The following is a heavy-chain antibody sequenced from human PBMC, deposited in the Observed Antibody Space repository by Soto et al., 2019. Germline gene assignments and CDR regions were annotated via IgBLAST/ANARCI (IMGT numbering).Heavy chain of an antibody. D-gene: IGHD3-9*01. CDR2: LKGDGSKE. Sequence: EVQLVESGGDVVQPGESLRLSCMASGFTFSGFWMAWVRQVPGKGLEWVANLKGDGSKENYVDSVKGRFTISRDNAKNSLYLQMNSLRAEDTALYYCTRDLNYGLSTVYYDVFDTWGQGTMVTVSS. CDR3: TRDLNYGLSTVYYDVFDT. CDR1: GFTFSGFW. V-gene: IGHV3-7*01. J-gene: IGHJ3*02.